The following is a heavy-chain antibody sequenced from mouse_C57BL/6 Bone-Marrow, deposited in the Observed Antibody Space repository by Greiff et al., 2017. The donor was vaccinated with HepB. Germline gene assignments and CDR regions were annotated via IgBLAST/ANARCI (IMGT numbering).Heavy chain of an antibody. CDR3: ARTDYSNYVYAMDY. D-gene: IGHD2-5*01. J-gene: IGHJ4*01. V-gene: IGHV5-17*01. CDR1: GFTFSDYG. Sequence: EVQLQQSGGGLVKPGGSLKLSCAASGFTFSDYGMHWVRQAPEKGLEWVAYISSGSSTIYYADTVKGRFTISRDNAKNTLFLQMTSLRSEDTAMYYCARTDYSNYVYAMDYWGQGTSVTVSS. CDR2: ISSGSSTI.